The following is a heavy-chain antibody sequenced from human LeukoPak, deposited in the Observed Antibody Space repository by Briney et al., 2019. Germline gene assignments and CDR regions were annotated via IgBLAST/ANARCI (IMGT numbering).Heavy chain of an antibody. Sequence: SETLSLTCTVSGGSISSGSYYWSWIRQPAGKGLEWIGRIYTSGSTNYNPSLKSRVTISVDTSKNQFSLKLSSVTAADTAVYYCARDSYYDSSGYLDRPFDIWGQGTMVTVSS. D-gene: IGHD3-22*01. CDR2: IYTSGST. V-gene: IGHV4-61*02. CDR1: GGSISSGSYY. CDR3: ARDSYYDSSGYLDRPFDI. J-gene: IGHJ3*02.